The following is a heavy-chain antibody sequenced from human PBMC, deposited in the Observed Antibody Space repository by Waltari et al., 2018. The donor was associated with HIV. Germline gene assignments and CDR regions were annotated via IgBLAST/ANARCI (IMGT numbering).Heavy chain of an antibody. CDR3: TRDANDFWSGYYNY. CDR2: IRSKPYGGTT. Sequence: EVQLVESGGGLVKPGRSLRLSCTASGFTFGDYAMSWFRQAQGKLFSCVGFIRSKPYGGTTEYAASVKGRFTISRDDSKSIAYLQMNSLKTEDTAVYYCTRDANDFWSGYYNYWGQGTLVTVSS. D-gene: IGHD3-3*01. J-gene: IGHJ4*02. V-gene: IGHV3-49*05. CDR1: GFTFGDYA.